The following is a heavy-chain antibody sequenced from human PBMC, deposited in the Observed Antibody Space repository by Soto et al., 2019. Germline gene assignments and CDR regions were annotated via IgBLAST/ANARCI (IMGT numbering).Heavy chain of an antibody. J-gene: IGHJ4*02. D-gene: IGHD2-21*01. CDR1: GYTFTTFG. Sequence: QVQLVQSGTEEKKAGSSVRVSCKTSGYTFTTFGFGGIRRAPDKGLDCFAWFSVYKVETNYAKKAQGRVTVTTDTLTTTAYLELRSLRPDDTAVYYCARVYCGGDCFSGGDFDYWGQGTLVTVSP. V-gene: IGHV1-18*01. CDR3: ARVYCGGDCFSGGDFDY. CDR2: FSVYKVET.